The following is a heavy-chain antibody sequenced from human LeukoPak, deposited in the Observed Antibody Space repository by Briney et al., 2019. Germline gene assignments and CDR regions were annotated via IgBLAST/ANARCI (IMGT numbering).Heavy chain of an antibody. V-gene: IGHV6-1*01. J-gene: IGHJ4*02. CDR3: ARDWSGNVAIDY. CDR2: IYYRSKWKK. D-gene: IGHD3-10*01. Sequence: SQTLSLTCAISGDSVSSNSGAWNWIRQSPSRGLGWLGRIYYRSKWKKDYAVSVGSRITINPDTSKNQFSLQLSSVTPEDTAVYYCARDWSGNVAIDYWGQGTLVTVSS. CDR1: GDSVSSNSGA.